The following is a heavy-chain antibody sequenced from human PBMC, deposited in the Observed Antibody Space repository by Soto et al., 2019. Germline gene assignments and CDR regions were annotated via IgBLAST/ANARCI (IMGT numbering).Heavy chain of an antibody. Sequence: ASVKVSCKASGGTFSSYAISWVRQAPGQGLEWMGGIIPIFGTANYAQKFQGRVTITADESTSTAYMELSSLRSEDTAVYYCAIGRSGGEHQELLGYGMDVWGQWTTVTVSS. CDR1: GGTFSSYA. V-gene: IGHV1-69*13. J-gene: IGHJ6*02. CDR3: AIGRSGGEHQELLGYGMDV. CDR2: IIPIFGTA. D-gene: IGHD2-21*01.